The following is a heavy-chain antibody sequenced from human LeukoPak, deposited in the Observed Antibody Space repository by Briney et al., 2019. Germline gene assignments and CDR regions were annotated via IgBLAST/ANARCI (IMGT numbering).Heavy chain of an antibody. CDR1: GYTFTSYD. CDR2: MNPNSGNT. CDR3: ARGQIPSRVYAISGWFDP. V-gene: IGHV1-8*01. Sequence: ASVKVSCKASGYTFTSYDINWVRQATGQGLEWMGWMNPNSGNTGYAQKFQGRVTMTRNTSISTAYMELSSLRSEDTAVYYSARGQIPSRVYAISGWFDPWGQGTLVTVSS. J-gene: IGHJ5*02. D-gene: IGHD2-8*01.